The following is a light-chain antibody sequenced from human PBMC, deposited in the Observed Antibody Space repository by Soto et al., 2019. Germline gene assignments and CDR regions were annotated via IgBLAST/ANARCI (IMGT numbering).Light chain of an antibody. Sequence: QSALTQPASVSGSPGQSITISCTGTSSDVGGYNSVSWYQQHPGKAPELLIYDVSDRPSGISNRFSGSKSGNTASLTISGLQAEDEADYYCGSYAAGSTLVVGGGTKLTVL. CDR1: SSDVGGYNS. CDR2: DVS. CDR3: GSYAAGSTLV. J-gene: IGLJ2*01. V-gene: IGLV2-14*01.